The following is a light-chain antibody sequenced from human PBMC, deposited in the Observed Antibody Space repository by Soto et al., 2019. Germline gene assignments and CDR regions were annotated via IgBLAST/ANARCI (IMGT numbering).Light chain of an antibody. CDR3: QQYNSYPWT. CDR1: HSISNS. J-gene: IGKJ1*01. Sequence: IVVTQSPATLSLSKGERVTLSCRASHSISNSLAWYQQKPVKPPRLLIYKVSSIASGFPARFSGSGSGTEFTLTISSLQSDDFATYYCQQYNSYPWTFGQGTKVDI. V-gene: IGKV1-5*03. CDR2: KVS.